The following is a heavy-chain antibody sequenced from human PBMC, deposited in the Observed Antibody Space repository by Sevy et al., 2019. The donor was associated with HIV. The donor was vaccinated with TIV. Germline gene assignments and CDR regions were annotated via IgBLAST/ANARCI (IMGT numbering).Heavy chain of an antibody. Sequence: GGSLRLSCAASGFTFSSYEMNWVRQAPGKGLEWVSYISSSGSTIYYADSVKGRFTISRDNAKNSLYLQMNSLRAEDTAVYYCASGYCTNGVCSNNYYYGMDVWGQWTTVTDSS. CDR2: ISSSGSTI. CDR1: GFTFSSYE. CDR3: ASGYCTNGVCSNNYYYGMDV. V-gene: IGHV3-48*03. D-gene: IGHD2-8*01. J-gene: IGHJ6*02.